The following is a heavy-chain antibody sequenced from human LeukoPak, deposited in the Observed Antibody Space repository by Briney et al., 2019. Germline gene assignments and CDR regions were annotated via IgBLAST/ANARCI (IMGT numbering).Heavy chain of an antibody. J-gene: IGHJ5*02. D-gene: IGHD3-22*01. CDR2: IYLSGST. V-gene: IGHV4-4*02. CDR3: ARDQNYYDSSGYYHTWFDP. Sequence: SGTLSLTCAVSGGSISSGNWWSWVRQPPGKALEWIGEIYLSGSTNYNPSLKSRVTMSVDKSKNEFSLKLTSVTAADTAVYYCARDQNYYDSSGYYHTWFDPWGQGTLVTVSS. CDR1: GGSISSGNW.